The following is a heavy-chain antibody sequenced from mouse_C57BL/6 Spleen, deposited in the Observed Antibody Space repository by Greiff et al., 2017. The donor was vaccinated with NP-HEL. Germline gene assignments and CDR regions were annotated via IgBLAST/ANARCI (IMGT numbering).Heavy chain of an antibody. Sequence: EVMLVESGGGLVKPGGSLKLSCAASGFTFSDYGMHWVRQAPEKGLEWVAYISSGSSTIYYADTVKGRFTISRDNAKNTLFLQMTSLRSEDTAMYYCARDSNYENYAMDYWGQGTSVTVSS. J-gene: IGHJ4*01. CDR3: ARDSNYENYAMDY. CDR2: ISSGSSTI. D-gene: IGHD2-5*01. CDR1: GFTFSDYG. V-gene: IGHV5-17*01.